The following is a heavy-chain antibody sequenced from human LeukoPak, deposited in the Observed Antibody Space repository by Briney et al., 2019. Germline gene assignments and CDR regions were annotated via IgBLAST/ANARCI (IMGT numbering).Heavy chain of an antibody. CDR1: GFTFSSYG. V-gene: IGHV3-30*02. Sequence: GGSLRLSCAASGFTFSSYGMHWVRQAPGKGLEWVAFIRYDGSNKYYADSVKGRFTISRDILKNTVYLQMNSLRTEDTALYYCAKAPYSGTWGGWLDPWGQGTLVTVSS. CDR3: AKAPYSGTWGGWLDP. J-gene: IGHJ5*02. CDR2: IRYDGSNK. D-gene: IGHD1-26*01.